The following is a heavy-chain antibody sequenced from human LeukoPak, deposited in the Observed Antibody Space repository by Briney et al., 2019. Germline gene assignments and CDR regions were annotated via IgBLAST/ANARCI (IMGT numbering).Heavy chain of an antibody. CDR1: GFTFSSYS. CDR3: AKGGYSYGHRYYFDY. J-gene: IGHJ4*02. Sequence: GGSLRLSCAASGFTFSSYSMNWVRQAPGKGLEWVSAISGSGGSTYYADSVKGRFTISRDNSKNTLYLQMNSLRAEDTAVYYCAKGGYSYGHRYYFDYWGQGTLVTVSS. V-gene: IGHV3-23*01. D-gene: IGHD5-18*01. CDR2: ISGSGGST.